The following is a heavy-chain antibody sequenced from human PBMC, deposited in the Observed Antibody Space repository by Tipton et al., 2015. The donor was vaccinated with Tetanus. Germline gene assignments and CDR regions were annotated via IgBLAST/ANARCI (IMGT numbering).Heavy chain of an antibody. CDR1: GGSINTGDYY. D-gene: IGHD2-2*01. V-gene: IGHV4-30-2*06. Sequence: TLSLTCNVSGGSINTGDYYWSWIRQSPGKGLEWIGYVFRSGSADYNPSLKSRVNISLDRSENQISLMLTSVTAADTAVYYCARVACSSTSCYSHYFDYWGPGSLVTVSS. J-gene: IGHJ4*02. CDR2: VFRSGSA. CDR3: ARVACSSTSCYSHYFDY.